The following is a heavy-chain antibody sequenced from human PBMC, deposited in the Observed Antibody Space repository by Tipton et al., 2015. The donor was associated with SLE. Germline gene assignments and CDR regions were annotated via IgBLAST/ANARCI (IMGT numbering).Heavy chain of an antibody. J-gene: IGHJ4*02. CDR1: GGSISSSSYY. CDR2: IYTSGST. V-gene: IGHV4-61*02. Sequence: LRLSCTVSGGSISSSSYYWSWIRQPAGKGLEWIGRIYTSGSTNYNPSLKSRVTMSVDTSKNQFSLKLSSVTAADTAVYYCARMNPSSSWFFDYWGQGTLVTVSS. D-gene: IGHD6-13*01. CDR3: ARMNPSSSWFFDY.